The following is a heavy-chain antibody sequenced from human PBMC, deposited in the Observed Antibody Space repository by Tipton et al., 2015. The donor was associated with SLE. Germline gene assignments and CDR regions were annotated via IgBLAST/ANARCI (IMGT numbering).Heavy chain of an antibody. CDR3: GRGPGWLQDY. V-gene: IGHV3-7*01. Sequence: GSLRLSCAASGVTFSDYYLSWVRQAPGKGLEWVANIKQDESEEFYVDSVKGRFTISRDNAKNSLYLHMNSLRVDDTAVYYCGRGPGWLQDYWGQGIEVIVS. J-gene: IGHJ4*02. CDR2: IKQDESEE. CDR1: GVTFSDYY. D-gene: IGHD5-24*01.